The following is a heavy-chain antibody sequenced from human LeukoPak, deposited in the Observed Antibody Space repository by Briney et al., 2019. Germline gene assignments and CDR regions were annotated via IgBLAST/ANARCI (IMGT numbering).Heavy chain of an antibody. CDR3: ARGVGATHFDY. CDR2: IKQDGTEK. J-gene: IGHJ4*02. V-gene: IGHV3-7*04. D-gene: IGHD1-26*01. Sequence: PGGSLRLSCAASGFTFSSYWMSWVRQAPGKGLEWVAIIKQDGTEKYYVDSVKGRFTISRDNAKNSLYLQMNSLRAEDTAVYYYARGVGATHFDYWGQGTLVTVSS. CDR1: GFTFSSYW.